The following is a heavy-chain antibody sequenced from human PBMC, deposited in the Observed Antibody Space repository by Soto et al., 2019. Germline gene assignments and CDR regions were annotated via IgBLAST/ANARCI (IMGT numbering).Heavy chain of an antibody. Sequence: GGSLRLSCAASGFTFSSYAMSWVRQAPWKGLEWVSAISGSGGSTYYADSVKGRFTISRDNSKNTLYLQMNSLRAEDTAVYYCAKGAYKLDYDILTGYYSQYYFDYWGQGTLVTVSS. J-gene: IGHJ4*02. V-gene: IGHV3-23*01. CDR2: ISGSGGST. CDR1: GFTFSSYA. CDR3: AKGAYKLDYDILTGYYSQYYFDY. D-gene: IGHD3-9*01.